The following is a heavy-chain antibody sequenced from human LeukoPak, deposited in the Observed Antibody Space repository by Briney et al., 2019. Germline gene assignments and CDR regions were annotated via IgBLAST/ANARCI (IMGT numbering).Heavy chain of an antibody. J-gene: IGHJ3*02. CDR1: GFTFSSYA. Sequence: GGSLRLSCAASGFTFSSYAMSWVRQAPGKGLEWVSTLSASGESIYYSHSVKGRFTISRDNSKNTLYLQMSSLRAEDTATYYCAEGRDGFNYHAFDIWGQGTTVTVSS. CDR3: AEGRDGFNYHAFDI. CDR2: LSASGESI. V-gene: IGHV3-23*01. D-gene: IGHD5-12*01.